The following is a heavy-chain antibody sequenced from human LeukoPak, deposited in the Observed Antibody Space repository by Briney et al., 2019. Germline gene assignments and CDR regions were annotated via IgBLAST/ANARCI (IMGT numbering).Heavy chain of an antibody. Sequence: SETLSLTCTVSGGSISSYYWSWIRQPPGKGLEWIGYIYYSGSTNYNPSLKSRVTISVDTSKNQFSLKLSSVTAADTAVYYCARAQYYYDSSGYYSSFDYWGQGTLVTVSS. CDR3: ARAQYYYDSSGYYSSFDY. D-gene: IGHD3-22*01. CDR2: IYYSGST. CDR1: GGSISSYY. V-gene: IGHV4-59*12. J-gene: IGHJ4*02.